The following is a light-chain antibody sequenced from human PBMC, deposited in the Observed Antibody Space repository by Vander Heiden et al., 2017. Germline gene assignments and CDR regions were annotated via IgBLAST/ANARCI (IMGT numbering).Light chain of an antibody. CDR2: DVT. CDR3: SSYTSSNTLV. Sequence: QSALTQPASVSGSPGQSITISCTGTSMDVGAYNYASWYQQHPGKAPKLIIYDVTNRPSGVSNRFSGSKSGNTASLTTSGLQAEDEADYYCSSYTSSNTLVFGTGTKVTVL. J-gene: IGLJ1*01. CDR1: SMDVGAYNY. V-gene: IGLV2-14*03.